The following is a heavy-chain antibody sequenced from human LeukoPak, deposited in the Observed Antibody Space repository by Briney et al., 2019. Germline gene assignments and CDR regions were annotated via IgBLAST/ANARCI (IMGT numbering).Heavy chain of an antibody. CDR1: GYTFTSYG. CDR2: ISAYNGNT. V-gene: IGHV1-18*01. D-gene: IGHD3-10*01. CDR3: ARSHYYGSGSYYRPPPFDY. Sequence: ASVKVSCKASGYTFTSYGISWVRQAPGQGLEWMGWISAYNGNTSYAQKLQGRVTITTDTSTSTAYMELRSLRSDDTAVYYCARSHYYGSGSYYRPPPFDYWGQGTLVTVSS. J-gene: IGHJ4*02.